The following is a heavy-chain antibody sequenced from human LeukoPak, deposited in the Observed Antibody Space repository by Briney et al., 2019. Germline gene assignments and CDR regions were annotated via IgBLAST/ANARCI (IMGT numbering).Heavy chain of an antibody. V-gene: IGHV4-34*01. J-gene: IGHJ5*02. D-gene: IGHD3-10*01. CDR2: INHSGST. Sequence: PSETLSLTCAVYGGSFSGYYWSWIRQPPGKGLEWIGEINHSGSTNYNPSLKSRVTISVDTSKNQFSLRLSSVTAADTAVYYCAGGKYGSGSSRYNWFDPWGQGTLVTVSS. CDR3: AGGKYGSGSSRYNWFDP. CDR1: GGSFSGYY.